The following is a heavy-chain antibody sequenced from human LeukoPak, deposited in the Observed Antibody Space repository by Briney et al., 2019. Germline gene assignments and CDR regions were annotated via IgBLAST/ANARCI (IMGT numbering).Heavy chain of an antibody. CDR3: ARETLAGRPSLSEYYFDY. CDR2: IYTSGNT. J-gene: IGHJ4*02. Sequence: SQTLSLTCTVSGGSISSGRYYWSWIRQPAGKGLEWIGRIYTSGNTNYNPSLKSRVTISVDTSKNQFSLQLSSVTAADTAVYSCARETLAGRPSLSEYYFDYWGQGTLVTVSS. CDR1: GGSISSGRYY. D-gene: IGHD6-6*01. V-gene: IGHV4-61*02.